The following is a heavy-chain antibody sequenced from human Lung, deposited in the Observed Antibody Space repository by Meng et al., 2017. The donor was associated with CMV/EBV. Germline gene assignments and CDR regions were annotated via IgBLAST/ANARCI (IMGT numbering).Heavy chain of an antibody. CDR1: GDSVSSNCAA. CDR3: ARDGLRYHYNWFDP. D-gene: IGHD3-9*01. Sequence: SQTLSLTXSIVGDSVSSNCAARNWIRQSPSRGLEWLGRTYYRSKWYNDYAVSVKSRITINPDTSKNPFSLQLNSVTPEDTAVYYCARDGLRYHYNWFDPWGQGTXVTVSS. V-gene: IGHV6-1*01. J-gene: IGHJ5*02. CDR2: TYYRSKWYN.